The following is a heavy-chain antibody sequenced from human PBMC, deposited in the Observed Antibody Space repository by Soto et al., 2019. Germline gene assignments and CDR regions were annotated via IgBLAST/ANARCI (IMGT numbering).Heavy chain of an antibody. CDR2: ISYDGSNK. J-gene: IGHJ4*02. D-gene: IGHD4-17*01. CDR1: GFTFSSYA. Sequence: QVQLVESGGGVVQAGRSLRLSCAASGFTFSSYAMHWVRQAPGKGLEWVAVISYDGSNKYYADYVKGRFTISRDNSKNTLYLQMNSLRAEDTAVYYCARQGPVRGTVTRLFDYWGQGTLVTVSS. CDR3: ARQGPVRGTVTRLFDY. V-gene: IGHV3-30-3*01.